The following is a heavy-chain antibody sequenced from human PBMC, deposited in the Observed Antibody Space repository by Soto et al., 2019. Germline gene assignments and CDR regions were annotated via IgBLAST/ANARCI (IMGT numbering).Heavy chain of an antibody. CDR1: GYSFTNYW. CDR3: ATVSKRSGSYYYYGMDV. J-gene: IGHJ6*02. D-gene: IGHD1-26*01. Sequence: PGESLKISCKGSGYSFTNYWIGWVRQMPGKGLEWMGIIYPGDSNTRYSPSFQGQVTISADKSISTAYLQWSSLKASDTATYYCATVSKRSGSYYYYGMDVWGQGTTVTVSS. V-gene: IGHV5-51*01. CDR2: IYPGDSNT.